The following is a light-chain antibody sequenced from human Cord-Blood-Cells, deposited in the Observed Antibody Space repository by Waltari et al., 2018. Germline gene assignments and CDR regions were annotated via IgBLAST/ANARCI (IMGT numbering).Light chain of an antibody. CDR3: SSYTSSSTVV. V-gene: IGLV2-14*01. CDR2: GVS. J-gene: IGLJ2*01. CDR1: STAGVGYNY. Sequence: QSALTQPAPVSGSPGQSLTISSTVTSTAGVGYNYVSWYQPYPGKAPNLKNYGVSPRPSVDSNRFCCSKSGNTACLTISGLQAEDEADYYGSSYTSSSTVVFGGGTKLTVL.